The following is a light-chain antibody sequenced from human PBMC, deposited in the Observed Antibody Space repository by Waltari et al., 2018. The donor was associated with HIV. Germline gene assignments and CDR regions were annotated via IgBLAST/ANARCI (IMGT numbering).Light chain of an antibody. J-gene: IGKJ2*01. V-gene: IGKV1-39*01. Sequence: DIQMTQSPSSLSASVGDRVTITCRASQSISTYLNCYQQKPGKAPKLLIYAESSLQSGVPSRFSGSGSGTDFTLTISSLQPEDFATYYCQQTYSTPRTFGQGTKLEIK. CDR1: QSISTY. CDR3: QQTYSTPRT. CDR2: AES.